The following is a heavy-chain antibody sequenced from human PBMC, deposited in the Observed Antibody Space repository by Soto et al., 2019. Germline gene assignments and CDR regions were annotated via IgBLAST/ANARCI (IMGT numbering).Heavy chain of an antibody. CDR1: GYSFTRYG. J-gene: IGHJ6*02. V-gene: IGHV1-18*01. CDR3: AMVDVYVTPSPQDV. D-gene: IGHD3-16*01. CDR2: INAYNGNT. Sequence: QVQLVQSGAEVKNPGASVKVSCKASGYSFTRYGIGWARQAPGQGLEWMGWINAYNGNTNYAQNLQGRLTLTTDTSTTTAYMELRSLRSNDTAIYYXAMVDVYVTPSPQDVWGQGTTVTVSS.